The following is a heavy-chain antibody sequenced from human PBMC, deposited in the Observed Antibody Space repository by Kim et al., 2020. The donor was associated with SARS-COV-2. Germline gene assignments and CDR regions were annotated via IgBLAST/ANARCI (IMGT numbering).Heavy chain of an antibody. CDR1: GDSVSSNSAA. CDR3: ARGHSITIFGVVIRTYYYYGMDV. CDR2: TYYRSKWYN. D-gene: IGHD3-3*01. J-gene: IGHJ6*02. V-gene: IGHV6-1*01. Sequence: SETLSLTCAISGDSVSSNSAAWNWIRQSPSRGLEWLGRTYYRSKWYNDYAVSVKSRITINPDTSKNQFSLQLNSVTPEDTAVYYCARGHSITIFGVVIRTYYYYGMDVWGQGTTVTVSS.